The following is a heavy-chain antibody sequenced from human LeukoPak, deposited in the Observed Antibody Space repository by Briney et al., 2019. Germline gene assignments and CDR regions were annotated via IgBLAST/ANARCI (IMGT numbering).Heavy chain of an antibody. CDR2: IYPGDSET. Sequence: MHGESLKISCKGSGYSFTTYWIGWVRQMPGKGLEWMGIIYPGDSETRYSPSFQGQVTISADKSISTAYLQWSSLKASDTAMYHCVRSRGYSYGYSYYFDYWGQGTLVTVSS. CDR3: VRSRGYSYGYSYYFDY. CDR1: GYSFTTYW. V-gene: IGHV5-51*01. J-gene: IGHJ4*02. D-gene: IGHD5-18*01.